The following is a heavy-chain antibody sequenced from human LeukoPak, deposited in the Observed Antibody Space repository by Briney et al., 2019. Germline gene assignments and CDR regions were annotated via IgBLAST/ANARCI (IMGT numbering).Heavy chain of an antibody. Sequence: GGSLRLSCAASGFSFSSYGMHWVRQAPGKGLEWVAVIWDDGITKHYADSVKGRFTISRDNSKNTLYLQMNSLRAEDTAVYYCARGKASGGYSGYGLDAFNIWGQGTMVTVSS. J-gene: IGHJ3*02. CDR3: ARGKASGGYSGYGLDAFNI. D-gene: IGHD5-12*01. CDR1: GFSFSSYG. CDR2: IWDDGITK. V-gene: IGHV3-33*01.